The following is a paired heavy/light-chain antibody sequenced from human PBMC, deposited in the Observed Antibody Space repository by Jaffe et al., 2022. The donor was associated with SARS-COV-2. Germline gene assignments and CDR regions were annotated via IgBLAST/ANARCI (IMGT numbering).Light chain of an antibody. V-gene: IGKV3-15*01. CDR1: QSVSSN. Sequence: EIVMTQSPATLSVSPGERATLSCRASQSVSSNFAWYQQKPGLAPRLLIYGASTRATGIPARFSGSGSGTEFTLTISSLQSEDFAVYYCQQYNNWPPWTFGQGTKVEIK. CDR2: GAS. CDR3: QQYNNWPPWT. J-gene: IGKJ1*01.
Heavy chain of an antibody. Sequence: QVQLQESGPGLVKPSETLSLTCTVSGGSVSSGSYFWTWIRQPPGKGLEWIGYIYNSGSTNYNPSLKSRVTISVDTSKNQFSLKLSSVTAADTAVYYCARDGGYTGYFDLWGRGTLVTVSS. CDR1: GGSVSSGSYF. D-gene: IGHD5-12*01. V-gene: IGHV4-61*01. CDR2: IYNSGST. J-gene: IGHJ2*01. CDR3: ARDGGYTGYFDL.